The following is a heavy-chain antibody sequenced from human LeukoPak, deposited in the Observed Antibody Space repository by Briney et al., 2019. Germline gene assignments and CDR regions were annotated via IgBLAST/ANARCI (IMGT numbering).Heavy chain of an antibody. V-gene: IGHV3-21*01. D-gene: IGHD3-10*01. CDR2: ISSSSSYI. J-gene: IGHJ4*02. Sequence: GGSLRLSCAASGFTFSSYSMNWVRQAPGKGLEWVSSISSSSSYIYYADSVKGRFTISRDNAKNSLYLQMNSLRAEDTAVYYCARDSRMVRGVPNDYWGQGALVTVSS. CDR3: ARDSRMVRGVPNDY. CDR1: GFTFSSYS.